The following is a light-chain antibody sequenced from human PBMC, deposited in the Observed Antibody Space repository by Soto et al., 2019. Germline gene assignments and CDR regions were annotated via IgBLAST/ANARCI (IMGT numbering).Light chain of an antibody. CDR1: QDVSSSS. J-gene: IGKJ4*01. CDR3: QQYGNSPLT. V-gene: IGKV3-20*01. CDR2: GAS. Sequence: EIVLTQSPGTLSFSPGERATLSRRASQDVSSSSVAWYQQKPGQAPRLLVYGASSRATGIPDRFSGSGSGTDFTLTISRLEPEDFALYYCQQYGNSPLTFGGGTKVEIK.